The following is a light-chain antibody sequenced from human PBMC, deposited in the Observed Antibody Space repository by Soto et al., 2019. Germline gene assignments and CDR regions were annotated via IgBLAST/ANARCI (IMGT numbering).Light chain of an antibody. CDR1: QSVSSNY. CDR2: AAS. Sequence: EIVVTQSPDTLSLSPGEGAALSCRASQSVSSNYLAWYHQRPGQAPRLLIYAASNRAAGIPDRFTGSGSGTDFTLTITSLEPEDFAIYYCQQYASSPATFGQGTKLEIK. V-gene: IGKV3-20*01. CDR3: QQYASSPAT. J-gene: IGKJ2*01.